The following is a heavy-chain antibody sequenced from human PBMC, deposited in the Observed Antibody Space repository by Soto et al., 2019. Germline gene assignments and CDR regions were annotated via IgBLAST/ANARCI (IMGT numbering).Heavy chain of an antibody. J-gene: IGHJ5*02. V-gene: IGHV4-30-2*01. D-gene: IGHD3-10*01. CDR1: GGSISSGGYS. Sequence: QLQLQESGSGLVKPSQTLSLTCAVSGGSISSGGYSWSWIRQPPGKGLEWIGYIYHSGSTYYNPSLKSRVTISVDRSKNQFSLKLSSVTAADTAVYYCARGQGKYYYGSGSQPGIFDPWGQGTLVTVSS. CDR2: IYHSGST. CDR3: ARGQGKYYYGSGSQPGIFDP.